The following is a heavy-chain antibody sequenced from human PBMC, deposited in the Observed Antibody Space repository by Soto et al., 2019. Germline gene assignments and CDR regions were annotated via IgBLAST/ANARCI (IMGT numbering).Heavy chain of an antibody. CDR3: AKDKGGSYYGLFDY. CDR2: ITWDGGKT. J-gene: IGHJ4*02. CDR1: GFTFDDYT. V-gene: IGHV3-43*01. D-gene: IGHD1-26*01. Sequence: EVQLVESGGVVVQPGGSLRLSCAASGFTFDDYTMHWVRQAPGKGLEWVSLITWDGGKTYYADSVKGRFTISRDNSKNSLYLQVNSLRTEDTALYYCAKDKGGSYYGLFDYWGQGTLVTVSS.